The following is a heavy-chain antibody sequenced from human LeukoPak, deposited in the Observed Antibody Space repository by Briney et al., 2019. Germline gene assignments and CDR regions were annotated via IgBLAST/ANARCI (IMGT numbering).Heavy chain of an antibody. CDR2: ITGSGGST. J-gene: IGHJ4*02. D-gene: IGHD5-12*01. CDR3: AREEVDIVATTIWGIDY. V-gene: IGHV3-23*01. Sequence: AGGSLRLFCRASGFIFSNYAMNWVRQAPGKGLEWVSAITGSGGSTYYADSVKGRFTISRDNSKNTLYLQMNSLRAEDTAEYYCAREEVDIVATTIWGIDYWGQGTLVTVSS. CDR1: GFIFSNYA.